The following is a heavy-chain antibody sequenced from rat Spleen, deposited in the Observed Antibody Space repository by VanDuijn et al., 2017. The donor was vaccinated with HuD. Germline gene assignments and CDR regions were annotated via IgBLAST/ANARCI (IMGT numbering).Heavy chain of an antibody. CDR1: GFTFNNYW. CDR3: ARHGLGEDY. V-gene: IGHV5-31*01. Sequence: EVQLVESGGGLVQPGRSLKLSCVASGFTFNNYWMSWIRQTPGKGLEWVASITNTGGSTYYRDSVKGRFTNSRDNAKSTLYLQMDSLRSEDTATYYCARHGLGEDYWGQGVMVTVSS. D-gene: IGHD5-1*01. CDR2: ITNTGGST. J-gene: IGHJ2*01.